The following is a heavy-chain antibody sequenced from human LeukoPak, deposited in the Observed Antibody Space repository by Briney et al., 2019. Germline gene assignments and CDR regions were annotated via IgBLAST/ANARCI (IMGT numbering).Heavy chain of an antibody. D-gene: IGHD5-18*01. V-gene: IGHV3-23*01. CDR3: ARKVDTAMVTPFDY. CDR1: GFTFSSYA. J-gene: IGHJ4*02. Sequence: GGSLRLSCAASGFTFSSYAMSWVRQAPGKGLEWVSAISGSGGSTYYADSVKGRFTISRDNAKNSLYLQMNSLRAEDTALYYCARKVDTAMVTPFDYWGQGTLVTVSS. CDR2: ISGSGGST.